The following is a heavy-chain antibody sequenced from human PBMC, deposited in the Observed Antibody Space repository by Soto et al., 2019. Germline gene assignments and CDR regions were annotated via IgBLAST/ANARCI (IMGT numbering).Heavy chain of an antibody. V-gene: IGHV1-46*01. J-gene: IGHJ6*02. Sequence: ASVKVACKASGYTFTSYYMHWVRQAPGQGLEWMGIINPSGGSTSYAQKFQGRVTMTRDTSTSTVYMELSSLRSEDTAVYYCARSVLRFLEWLSAHNYGMDVWGQGTTVTVSS. CDR1: GYTFTSYY. D-gene: IGHD3-3*01. CDR2: INPSGGST. CDR3: ARSVLRFLEWLSAHNYGMDV.